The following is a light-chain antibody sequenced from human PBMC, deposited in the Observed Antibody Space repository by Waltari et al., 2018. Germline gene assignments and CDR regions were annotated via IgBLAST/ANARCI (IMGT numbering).Light chain of an antibody. J-gene: IGKJ4*01. CDR3: QQRTNWQSLS. V-gene: IGKV3D-11*02. CDR2: DAS. Sequence: EIVLTQSQATLSLSQGERATLSCRASENINIFLAWYQQKPGQAPRLLISDASNRAAGVPARFSGSGSLTDFTLTISSLEPEDFGVYYCQQRTNWQSLSFGGGTRVEIK. CDR1: ENINIF.